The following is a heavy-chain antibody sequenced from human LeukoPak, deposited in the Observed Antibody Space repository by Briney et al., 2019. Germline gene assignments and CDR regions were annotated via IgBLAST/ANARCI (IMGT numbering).Heavy chain of an antibody. CDR2: INTDGSST. D-gene: IGHD1-26*01. CDR3: AKDGIVGATYY. CDR1: GFTFSDYW. V-gene: IGHV3-74*01. J-gene: IGHJ4*02. Sequence: PGGSLRLSCAASGFTFSDYWMHWVRQAPGKGPVWVSRINTDGSSTSYADSVKGRFTISRDNSKNTLYLQMNSLRAEDTAVYYCAKDGIVGATYYWGQGTLVTVSS.